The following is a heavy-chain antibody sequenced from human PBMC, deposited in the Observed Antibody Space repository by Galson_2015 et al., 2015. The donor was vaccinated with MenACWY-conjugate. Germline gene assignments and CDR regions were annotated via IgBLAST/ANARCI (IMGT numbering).Heavy chain of an antibody. J-gene: IGHJ6*02. V-gene: IGHV3-43D*03. CDR1: GFTFGDYA. D-gene: IGHD5-18*01. CDR2: ISRDGDRT. CDR3: TRDSGYSNGHGMDV. Sequence: SLRLSCAASGFTFGDYAMHWVRHAPGKGLEWVSLISRDGDRTYNADSVKGRFTISRDNSKNSLYLQMNSLRAEDTALYYCTRDSGYSNGHGMDVWGQGTTVTVSS.